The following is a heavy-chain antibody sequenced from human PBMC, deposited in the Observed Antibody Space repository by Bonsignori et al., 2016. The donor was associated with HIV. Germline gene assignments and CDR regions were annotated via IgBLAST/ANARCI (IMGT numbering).Heavy chain of an antibody. Sequence: WIRQPPGKGLEWVSVIFSGGTTYYADSVKGRFTISRDNSNNTLYLHMNSLRVEDTAMYYCARDNFDRRGDGNWFDPWGQGTLVTVSS. CDR3: ARDNFDRRGDGNWFDP. D-gene: IGHD3-10*01. CDR2: IFSGGTT. J-gene: IGHJ5*02. V-gene: IGHV3-53*01.